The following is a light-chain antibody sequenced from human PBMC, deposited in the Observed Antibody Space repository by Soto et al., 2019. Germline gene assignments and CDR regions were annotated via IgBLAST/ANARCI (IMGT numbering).Light chain of an antibody. J-gene: IGLJ3*02. CDR2: RNN. CDR3: AAWDDSLSDRV. CDR1: SSNIGSNY. Sequence: QSVVTQPPSASGTPGQRVTISCSGSSSNIGSNYVYWYQQLPGTAPKLLIYRNNQRPSGVPDRFSGSKSGTSASLAISGLRSEDEADYYCAAWDDSLSDRVFGGGTKVTVL. V-gene: IGLV1-47*01.